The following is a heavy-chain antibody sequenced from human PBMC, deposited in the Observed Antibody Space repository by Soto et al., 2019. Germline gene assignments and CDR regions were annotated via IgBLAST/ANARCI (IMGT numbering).Heavy chain of an antibody. V-gene: IGHV4-34*01. CDR2: INHSGST. Sequence: QVQLQQWGAGLLKPSETLSLTCAVYGGSFSGYYWSWIRQPPGNGLEWIGEINHSGSTNYNPSLRRRVTISVDTSKHPVSLKLSSVTAADTAVYYCARGKGDYWAQGTLVTVSS. J-gene: IGHJ4*02. CDR1: GGSFSGYY. CDR3: ARGKGDY.